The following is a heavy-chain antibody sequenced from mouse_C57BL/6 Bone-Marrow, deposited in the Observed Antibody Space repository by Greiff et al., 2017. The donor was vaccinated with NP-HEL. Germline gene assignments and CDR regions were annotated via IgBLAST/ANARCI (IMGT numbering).Heavy chain of an antibody. CDR1: GFTFTDYY. V-gene: IGHV7-3*01. CDR3: ASPSSWYWYFDV. J-gene: IGHJ1*03. Sequence: EVKLVESGGGLVQPGGSLSLSCAASGFTFTDYYMSWVRQPPGKALEWLGFIRNKANGYTTEYSASVKGRFTISRDNSQSILYLQMNALRAEDSATYYCASPSSWYWYFDVWGTGTTVTVSS. D-gene: IGHD1-1*01. CDR2: IRNKANGYTT.